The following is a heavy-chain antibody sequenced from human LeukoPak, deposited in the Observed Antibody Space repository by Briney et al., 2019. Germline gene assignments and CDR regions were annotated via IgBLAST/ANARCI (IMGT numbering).Heavy chain of an antibody. J-gene: IGHJ6*03. CDR2: IIPIFGTA. D-gene: IGHD5-18*01. Sequence: SVKVSCKASGGTFSSYAISWVRQAPGQGLEWMGRIIPIFGTANYAQKFQGRVTITTDESTSTAYMELSSLRSEDTAVYYCARDSGYSYGYGSAYYYYFYMDVWGKGTTVTVSS. V-gene: IGHV1-69*05. CDR1: GGTFSSYA. CDR3: ARDSGYSYGYGSAYYYYFYMDV.